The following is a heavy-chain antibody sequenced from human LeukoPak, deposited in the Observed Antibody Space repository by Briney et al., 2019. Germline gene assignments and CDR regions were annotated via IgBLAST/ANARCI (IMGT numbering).Heavy chain of an antibody. CDR1: GGSISSGGYS. Sequence: SETLSLTCAVSGGSISSGGYSWSWIRQPPGKGLEWIGYIYHTGSTYYNPSLKSRITISVDRSKNQFSLKLSSVTATDTAVYYCARVAVTTGYYFDSWGQGTLVTVSS. CDR2: IYHTGST. J-gene: IGHJ4*02. CDR3: ARVAVTTGYYFDS. V-gene: IGHV4-30-2*01. D-gene: IGHD4-17*01.